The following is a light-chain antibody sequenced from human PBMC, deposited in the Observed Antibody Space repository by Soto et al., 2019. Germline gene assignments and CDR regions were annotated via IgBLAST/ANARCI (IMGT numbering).Light chain of an antibody. Sequence: QSALTQPASVSGSPGQSITISCTGTSSDVGGYNYVSWYQQHPGKAPKVVVYEVINRPSGVSSRFSGFKSGYTAFLTISELQTEDEADYHCSSYTSSSTGVFGGGTKVTVL. CDR3: SSYTSSSTGV. V-gene: IGLV2-14*01. J-gene: IGLJ3*02. CDR2: EVI. CDR1: SSDVGGYNY.